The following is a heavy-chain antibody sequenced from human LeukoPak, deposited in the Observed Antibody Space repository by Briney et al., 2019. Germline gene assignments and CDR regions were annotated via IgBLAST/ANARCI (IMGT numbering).Heavy chain of an antibody. CDR1: GGSISSSSYY. D-gene: IGHD3-10*01. V-gene: IGHV4-39*07. CDR3: ARLGRITMVRGVIPKRPNWFDP. Sequence: NRSETLSLTCTVSGGSISSSSYYWGWIRQPPGKGLEWIGSIYYSGSTYYNPSLKSRVTISVDTSKNRFSLKLSSVTAADTAVYYCARLGRITMVRGVIPKRPNWFDPWGQGTLVTVSS. CDR2: IYYSGST. J-gene: IGHJ5*02.